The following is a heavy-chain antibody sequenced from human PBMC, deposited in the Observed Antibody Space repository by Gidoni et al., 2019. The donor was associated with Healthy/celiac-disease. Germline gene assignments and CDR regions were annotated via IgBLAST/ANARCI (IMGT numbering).Heavy chain of an antibody. D-gene: IGHD6-19*01. Sequence: EVPLLESGGGLVQPGGSLRLSCAASGFTFSSYAMSWVRQAPGKGLEWVSAISGSGGSTYYADSVKGRFTISRDNSKNTLYLQMNSLRAEDTAVYYCAKDEPMAGNSGWEYYFDYWGQGTLVTVSS. J-gene: IGHJ4*02. V-gene: IGHV3-23*01. CDR3: AKDEPMAGNSGWEYYFDY. CDR2: ISGSGGST. CDR1: GFTFSSYA.